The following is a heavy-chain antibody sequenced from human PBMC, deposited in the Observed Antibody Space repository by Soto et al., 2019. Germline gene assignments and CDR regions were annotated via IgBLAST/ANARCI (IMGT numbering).Heavy chain of an antibody. CDR2: INPSGGST. D-gene: IGHD4-17*01. CDR3: ARAESRLRTRYYMDV. Sequence: GASVKVSCKASGYTFTSYYMHWVRQAPGQGLEWMGIINPSGGSTSYAQKFQGRVTMTRDTSTSTVYMELSSLRSEDTAVYYCARAESRLRTRYYMDVWGKGTTVTVSS. CDR1: GYTFTSYY. V-gene: IGHV1-46*03. J-gene: IGHJ6*03.